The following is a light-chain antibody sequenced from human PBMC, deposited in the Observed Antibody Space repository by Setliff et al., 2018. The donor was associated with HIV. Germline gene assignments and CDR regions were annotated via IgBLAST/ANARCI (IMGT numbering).Light chain of an antibody. J-gene: IGLJ1*01. Sequence: QSVLTQPASVSGSPGQSITISCTGTSSDVGTYNFVSWYQQHPGKAPKLIIFEGTKRLSGVSNRFSGSNFGNTASLTISGLQPEDEADYYCCSHAGGNTYIFGSGTKVTVL. CDR3: CSHAGGNTYI. V-gene: IGLV2-23*01. CDR1: SSDVGTYNF. CDR2: EGT.